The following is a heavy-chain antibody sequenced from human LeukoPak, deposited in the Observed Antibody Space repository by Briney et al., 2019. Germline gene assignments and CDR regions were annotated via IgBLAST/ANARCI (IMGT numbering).Heavy chain of an antibody. CDR3: AKTSGRDGYNFDS. Sequence: GGSLRLSCGASGFTFSSYAMSWVRQAPGKGLEWVSGISGSGGSTYYADSVKGRFTISRDNSKNTLYLQMNRLRAEDTAVYYCAKTSGRDGYNFDSWGQGTLVTVSS. CDR1: GFTFSSYA. J-gene: IGHJ4*02. CDR2: ISGSGGST. D-gene: IGHD5-24*01. V-gene: IGHV3-23*01.